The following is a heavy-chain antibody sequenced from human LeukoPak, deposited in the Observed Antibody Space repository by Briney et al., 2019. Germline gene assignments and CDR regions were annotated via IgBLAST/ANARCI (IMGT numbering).Heavy chain of an antibody. CDR1: GGSISYYY. CDR2: IYYTGST. J-gene: IGHJ4*02. D-gene: IGHD6-13*01. Sequence: SETLSLTCTVSGGSISYYYWSWIRQPPGKGLEWIGYIYYTGSTNYNPSLKSRVTISVDTSKNQFSLKLSSVTAADTAVYYCAREVEYSTTWARFDYWGQGTLVTVSS. V-gene: IGHV4-59*01. CDR3: AREVEYSTTWARFDY.